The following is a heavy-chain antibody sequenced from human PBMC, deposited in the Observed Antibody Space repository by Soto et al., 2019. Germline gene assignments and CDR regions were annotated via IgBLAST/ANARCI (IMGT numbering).Heavy chain of an antibody. J-gene: IGHJ4*02. CDR2: FDPEDGET. V-gene: IGHV1-24*01. CDR3: ATDLKVPITPSDY. CDR1: GYTLTELS. Sequence: ASVKVSCKASGYTLTELSMHWVRQAPGKGLEWMGGFDPEDGETIYAQKFQGRVTMTEDTSTDTAYMELSSLRSEDTAVYYCATDLKVPITPSDYWGQGTLVTVSS. D-gene: IGHD3-10*01.